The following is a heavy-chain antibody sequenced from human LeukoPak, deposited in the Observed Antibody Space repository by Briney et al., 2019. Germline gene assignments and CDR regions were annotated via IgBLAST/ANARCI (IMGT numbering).Heavy chain of an antibody. CDR2: IKSKTDGGTT. D-gene: IGHD2-21*01. J-gene: IGHJ4*02. Sequence: GGSLRLSCAASGFTFSSYEMNWVRQAPGKGLEWVGRIKSKTDGGTTDYAAPVKGRFTISRDDSKNTLYLQMNSLKTEDTAVYYCTTDLSSSDFDYWGQGTLVTVSS. CDR1: GFTFSSYE. CDR3: TTDLSSSDFDY. V-gene: IGHV3-15*01.